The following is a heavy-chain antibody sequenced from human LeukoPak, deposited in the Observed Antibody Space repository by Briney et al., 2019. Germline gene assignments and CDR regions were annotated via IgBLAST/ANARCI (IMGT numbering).Heavy chain of an antibody. CDR2: TRNKGNSYIT. V-gene: IGHV3-72*01. Sequence: PGGSLRLSCAASGFTLSDHSMDWVRQAPGKGLEWVGRTRNKGNSYITEYAASVQGRFTISRDDSKNSLYLQMNSLKTEDTAVYYCARANRGYNSAYYGRDVWGQGTTVTVSS. CDR3: ARANRGYNSAYYGRDV. J-gene: IGHJ6*02. D-gene: IGHD5-24*01. CDR1: GFTLSDHS.